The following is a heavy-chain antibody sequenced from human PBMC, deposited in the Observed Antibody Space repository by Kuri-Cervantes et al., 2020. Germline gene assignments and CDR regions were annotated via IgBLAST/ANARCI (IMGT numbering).Heavy chain of an antibody. Sequence: GSLRLSCTVSGYSISSGYYWSWIRQPPGKGLEWIGEINHSGSTNYNPSLKSRVTISVDTSKNQFSLKLSSVTAADTAVYYFALGSGWSFDYWGQGTLVTVSS. CDR1: GYSISSGYY. CDR2: INHSGST. D-gene: IGHD6-19*01. V-gene: IGHV4-38-2*02. CDR3: ALGSGWSFDY. J-gene: IGHJ4*02.